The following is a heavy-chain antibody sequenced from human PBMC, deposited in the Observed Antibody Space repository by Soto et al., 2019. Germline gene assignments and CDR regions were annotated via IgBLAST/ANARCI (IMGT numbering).Heavy chain of an antibody. D-gene: IGHD6-19*01. J-gene: IGHJ3*01. CDR1: GFTFSSYG. V-gene: IGHV3-30*18. CDR3: AKDLRVAGTFDV. CDR2: VSYDGSNK. Sequence: QVQLVESGGGVVQPGRSLRLSCAASGFTFSSYGMHWVRQAPGKGLEWVAVVSYDGSNKYYADSVKGRFTISRDNSNNTLYLQMNSLRAEDTAVYYCAKDLRVAGTFDVWGQGTMVTVSS.